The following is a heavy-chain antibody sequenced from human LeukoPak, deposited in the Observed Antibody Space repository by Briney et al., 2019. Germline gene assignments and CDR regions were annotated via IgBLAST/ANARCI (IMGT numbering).Heavy chain of an antibody. CDR3: AKDSYNGSGSYYFDY. CDR1: GFTFSSYG. Sequence: GGSLRLSCAASGFTFSSYGMHWVRQAPGKGLEWVAVIWYDGSNKYYADSVKGRFTISRDNSKNTLYLQMNSLRAEDTAVYYCAKDSYNGSGSYYFDYWGQGTLVTVSS. CDR2: IWYDGSNK. V-gene: IGHV3-33*06. D-gene: IGHD3-10*01. J-gene: IGHJ4*02.